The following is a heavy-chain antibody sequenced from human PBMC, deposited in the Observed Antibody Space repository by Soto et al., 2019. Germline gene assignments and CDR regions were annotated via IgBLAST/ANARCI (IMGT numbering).Heavy chain of an antibody. CDR1: GYKFTTYA. Sequence: QVQLVQSGAEVKKPGASVKVSCKPSGYKFTTYAIHWVHQAPGQRLEWMGWINTGSGNTKYSQKFLGRVPINRETFANIVYMELSSLRSEDTAVYYCAGDRDGSHSSGWSSLDYWGQGTLVTVSS. J-gene: IGHJ4*02. CDR2: INTGSGNT. CDR3: AGDRDGSHSSGWSSLDY. D-gene: IGHD6-19*01. V-gene: IGHV1-3*04.